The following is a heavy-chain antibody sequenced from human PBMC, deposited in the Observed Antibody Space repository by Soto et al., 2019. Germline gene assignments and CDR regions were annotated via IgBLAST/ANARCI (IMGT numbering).Heavy chain of an antibody. CDR3: ATSHGSGSYPGDY. V-gene: IGHV1-8*01. J-gene: IGHJ4*02. Sequence: GASVKVSCKASGYTFTSYDINWVRQATGQGLEWMGWMNPNTGDTGYAQRFQGRVTMTRNTSKSTAYMELSSLRSEDSAMYYCATSHGSGSYPGDYWGQGTLVTVS. CDR1: GYTFTSYD. CDR2: MNPNTGDT. D-gene: IGHD3-10*01.